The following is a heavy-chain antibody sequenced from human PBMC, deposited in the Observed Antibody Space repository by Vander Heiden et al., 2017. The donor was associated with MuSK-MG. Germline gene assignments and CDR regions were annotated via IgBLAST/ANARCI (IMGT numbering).Heavy chain of an antibody. CDR3: ARGEWFGEGLSLDAFDI. CDR1: GYSISSGYY. Sequence: QVQLQESGPGLVKPSETLSLTCTVSGYSISSGYYWGWIRQPPGKGLEWIGSIYHSGSTYYNPSLKCRVTISVDTSKNQFSLNLSSVTAADTAEYYCARGEWFGEGLSLDAFDIWGQGTMVTVSS. J-gene: IGHJ3*02. V-gene: IGHV4-38-2*02. D-gene: IGHD3-10*01. CDR2: IYHSGST.